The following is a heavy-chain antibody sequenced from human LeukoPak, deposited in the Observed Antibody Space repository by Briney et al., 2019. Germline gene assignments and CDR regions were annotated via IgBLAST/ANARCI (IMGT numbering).Heavy chain of an antibody. CDR1: GGSFSGYY. D-gene: IGHD4-11*01. Sequence: SETLSLTCAVYGGSFSGYYWSWIRQPPGKGLEWSGEINHSGSTNYNPSLKSRVTISVDTSKNQFSLKLSSVTAADTAVYYCAREVTVNYYYMDVWGKGTTVTVSS. CDR2: INHSGST. CDR3: AREVTVNYYYMDV. V-gene: IGHV4-34*01. J-gene: IGHJ6*03.